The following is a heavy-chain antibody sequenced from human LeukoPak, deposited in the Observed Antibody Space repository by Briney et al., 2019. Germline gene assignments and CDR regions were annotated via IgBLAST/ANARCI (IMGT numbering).Heavy chain of an antibody. CDR1: GFTFSSYS. V-gene: IGHV3-21*01. CDR3: ARERMIQLWLGYFDY. Sequence: PGGSLRLSCAASGFTFSSYSMNWVRQAPGKGLEWVSSISRSSSYIYYADSVKGRFTISRDNAKNSLYLQMNSLRAEDTAVYYCARERMIQLWLGYFDYWGQGTLVTVSS. D-gene: IGHD5-18*01. CDR2: ISRSSSYI. J-gene: IGHJ4*02.